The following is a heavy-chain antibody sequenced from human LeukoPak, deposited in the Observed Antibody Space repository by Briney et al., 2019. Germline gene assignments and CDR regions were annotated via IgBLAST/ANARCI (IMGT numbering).Heavy chain of an antibody. V-gene: IGHV1-18*01. CDR3: ARDFYLGTPPSLYY. CDR1: GYTFTSYG. D-gene: IGHD2/OR15-2a*01. J-gene: IGHJ4*02. CDR2: ISAYNGNT. Sequence: ASVKVSCKASGYTFTSYGISWVRQAPGQGLEWMGWISAYNGNTNYAQKLQGRVTMTTDTSTSTAYMELRSLRSDDTAVYYCARDFYLGTPPSLYYWGQGTLVTVSS.